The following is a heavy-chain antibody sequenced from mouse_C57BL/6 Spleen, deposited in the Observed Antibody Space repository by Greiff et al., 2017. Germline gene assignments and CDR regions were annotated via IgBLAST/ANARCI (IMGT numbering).Heavy chain of an antibody. J-gene: IGHJ1*03. CDR1: GYTFTSYG. Sequence: VQLQQSGAELARPGASVKLSCKASGYTFTSYGISWVKQRTGQGLEWIGEIYPRSGNTYYNEKLKGKATLTADKSSSTAYMELRSLTSEDSAVYFCARLRGYGDGYYEKYFDVWGTGTTVTVSS. D-gene: IGHD2-3*01. CDR2: IYPRSGNT. CDR3: ARLRGYGDGYYEKYFDV. V-gene: IGHV1-81*01.